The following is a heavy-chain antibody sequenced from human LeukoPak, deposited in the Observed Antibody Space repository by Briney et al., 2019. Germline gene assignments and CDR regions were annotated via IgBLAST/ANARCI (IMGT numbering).Heavy chain of an antibody. CDR3: ARDCSGGRCYSGIVAGMDV. D-gene: IGHD2-15*01. CDR2: IFYSGDT. Sequence: PSETLSLTCTVSGGSITTYYWSWIRQPPGKGLEWIGYIFYSGDTNYNPSLKSRVTMSVDTSKNQLSLNLSSVTAADTAAYYCARDCSGGRCYSGIVAGMDVWGQGTTVTVSS. V-gene: IGHV4-59*01. CDR1: GGSITTYY. J-gene: IGHJ6*02.